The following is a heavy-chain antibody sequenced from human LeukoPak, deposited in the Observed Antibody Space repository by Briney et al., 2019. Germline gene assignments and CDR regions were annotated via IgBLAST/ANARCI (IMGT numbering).Heavy chain of an antibody. CDR1: GFTFSNHG. CDR3: ARVGDDYGMDV. CDR2: ISSSSSYI. Sequence: GGSLRLSCAASGFTFSNHGMHWVRQAPGKGLEWVSSISSSSSYIYYADSVKGRFTISRDNAKNSLYLQMNSLRAEDTAVYYCARVGDDYGMDVWGQGTTVTVSS. V-gene: IGHV3-21*01. J-gene: IGHJ6*02.